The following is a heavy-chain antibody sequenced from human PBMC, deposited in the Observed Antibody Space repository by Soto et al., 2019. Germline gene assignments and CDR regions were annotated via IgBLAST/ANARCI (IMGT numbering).Heavy chain of an antibody. CDR2: IWYDGSNK. V-gene: IGHV3-33*01. D-gene: IGHD2-21*02. CDR1: GFTFSSYG. J-gene: IGHJ6*02. Sequence: QVQLVESGGGVVQPGRSLRLSCAASGFTFSSYGMHWVRQAPGKGLEWVAVIWYDGSNKYYADSVKGRFTISRDNSKNTLYLQMNSLRAEDTAVYYCARDLEYGGNSGYYYYGMDVWGQGTTVTVSS. CDR3: ARDLEYGGNSGYYYYGMDV.